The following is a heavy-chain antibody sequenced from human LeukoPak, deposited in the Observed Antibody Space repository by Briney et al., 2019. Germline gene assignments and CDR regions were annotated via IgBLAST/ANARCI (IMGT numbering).Heavy chain of an antibody. CDR3: ARQITMVLFDP. Sequence: PSETLSLTCTVSGGSISGYYWSWIRQPPGKGLEWIGYIYYSGSTNYNPSLKSRVTISVDTSKNQFSLKLSSVTAADTAVYYCARQITMVLFDPWGQGTLVTVSS. CDR1: GGSISGYY. CDR2: IYYSGST. D-gene: IGHD3-10*01. V-gene: IGHV4-59*01. J-gene: IGHJ5*02.